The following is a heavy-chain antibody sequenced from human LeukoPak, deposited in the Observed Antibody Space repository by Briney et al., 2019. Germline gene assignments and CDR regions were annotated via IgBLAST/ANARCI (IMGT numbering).Heavy chain of an antibody. Sequence: SETLSLTCTVSGGSISSYYWSWIRQPPGKGLEWIGYIYYSGSTNYNPSLKSRVTISVDTSKSQFSLKLSSVTAADTAVYYCARVITPDAFDIWGQGTMVTVSS. CDR2: IYYSGST. CDR1: GGSISSYY. CDR3: ARVITPDAFDI. V-gene: IGHV4-59*01. D-gene: IGHD2-15*01. J-gene: IGHJ3*02.